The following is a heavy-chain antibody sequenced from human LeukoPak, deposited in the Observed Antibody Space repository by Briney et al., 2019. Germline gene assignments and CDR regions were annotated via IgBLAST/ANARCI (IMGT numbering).Heavy chain of an antibody. CDR1: GFTFSIYA. J-gene: IGHJ4*02. V-gene: IGHV3-23*01. Sequence: GGSLRLSCAASGFTFSIYAMSWVRQAPGKGLQWVSSITSRGESTLYVDSVKGRFTITRDNSENTLYLQMHSLRAEDTAIYYCARDRPNYYGSDGHYYRRDGDYWGRGTLVSVSS. CDR3: ARDRPNYYGSDGHYYRRDGDY. CDR2: ITSRGEST. D-gene: IGHD3-22*01.